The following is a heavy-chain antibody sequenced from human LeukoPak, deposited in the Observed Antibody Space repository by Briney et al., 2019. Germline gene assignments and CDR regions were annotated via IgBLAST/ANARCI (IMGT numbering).Heavy chain of an antibody. J-gene: IGHJ4*02. V-gene: IGHV4-61*01. CDR1: GGSVSSGSYY. CDR2: IYYSGST. CDR3: ARSPVAAGSTLGNY. Sequence: PSETLSLTCTVSGGSVSSGSYYWSWIRQPPGKGLEWIGYIYYSGSTNYNPSLKSRVTMSVDTSKNQFSLKLSSVTAADTAVYYCARSPVAAGSTLGNYWGQGTLVTVSS. D-gene: IGHD6-13*01.